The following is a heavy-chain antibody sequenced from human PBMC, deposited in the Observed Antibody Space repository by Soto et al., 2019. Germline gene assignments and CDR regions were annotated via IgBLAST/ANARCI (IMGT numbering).Heavy chain of an antibody. CDR1: GFTFDDYA. CDR3: AKDRAYDFWSGPPQRHYYYYYGMDV. J-gene: IGHJ6*02. D-gene: IGHD3-3*01. V-gene: IGHV3-9*01. CDR2: IIWNSGSI. Sequence: HPGGSLRLSCAASGFTFDDYAMHWVRQAPGKGLEWVSGIIWNSGSIGYADSVKGRFTISRDNAKNSLYLQMNSLRAEDTALYYCAKDRAYDFWSGPPQRHYYYYYGMDVWGQGTKVTVS.